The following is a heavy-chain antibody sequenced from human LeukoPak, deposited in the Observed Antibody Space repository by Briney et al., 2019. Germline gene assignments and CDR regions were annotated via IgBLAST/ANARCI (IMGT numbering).Heavy chain of an antibody. CDR2: IYYSGST. CDR1: GGSISSSSYY. Sequence: SETLSLTCTVSGGSISSSSYYWGWIRQPPGKGLEWIGSIYYSGSTYYNPSLKSRVTISVDTSKNQFSLKLSSVTAADTAVYYCARHREGHNGLSCFDYWGQGTLVTVSS. D-gene: IGHD1-26*01. V-gene: IGHV4-39*01. CDR3: ARHREGHNGLSCFDY. J-gene: IGHJ4*02.